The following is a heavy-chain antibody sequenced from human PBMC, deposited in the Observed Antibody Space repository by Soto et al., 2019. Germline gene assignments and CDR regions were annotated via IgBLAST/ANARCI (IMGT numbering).Heavy chain of an antibody. V-gene: IGHV4-34*01. CDR3: ARGGRYYDYFWGSYRPSKTPDYYYYMDV. J-gene: IGHJ6*03. D-gene: IGHD3-16*02. CDR2: INHSGST. CDR1: GGSFSGYY. Sequence: SETLSLTCAVYGGSFSGYYWSWIRQPPGKGLEWIGEINHSGSTNYNPSLKSRVTISVDTSKNQFSLKLSSVTAADTAVYYCARGGRYYDYFWGSYRPSKTPDYYYYMDVWGKGTTVTVSS.